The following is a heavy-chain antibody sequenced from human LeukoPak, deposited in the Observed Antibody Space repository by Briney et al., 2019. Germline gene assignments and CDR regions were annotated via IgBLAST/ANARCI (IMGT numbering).Heavy chain of an antibody. D-gene: IGHD3-22*01. Sequence: GGSLRLSCAASGFTFSSYSMNWVRQAPGKGLEWVSSISSSSSYIYYADSVKGRFTISRDNAKNSLYLQMNSLRAEDTAVYYCAKDSGPITMIVTTWGQGTLVTVSS. J-gene: IGHJ5*02. CDR2: ISSSSSYI. CDR3: AKDSGPITMIVTT. CDR1: GFTFSSYS. V-gene: IGHV3-21*04.